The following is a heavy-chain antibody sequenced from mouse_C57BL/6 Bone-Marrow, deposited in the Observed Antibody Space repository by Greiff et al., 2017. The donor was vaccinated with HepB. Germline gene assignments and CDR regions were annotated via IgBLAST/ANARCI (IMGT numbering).Heavy chain of an antibody. V-gene: IGHV5-4*01. D-gene: IGHD2-2*01. Sequence: EVQVVESGGGLVKPGGSLKLSCAASGFTFSSYAMSWVRQTPEKRLEWVATISDGGSYTYYPDNVKGRFTISRDNAKNNLYLQMSHLKSEDTAMYYCARAGYPYCDFSGQGTTLTVSS. J-gene: IGHJ2*01. CDR2: ISDGGSYT. CDR3: ARAGYPYCDF. CDR1: GFTFSSYA.